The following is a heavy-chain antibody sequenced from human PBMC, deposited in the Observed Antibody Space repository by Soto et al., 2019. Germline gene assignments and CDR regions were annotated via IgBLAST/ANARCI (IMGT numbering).Heavy chain of an antibody. CDR1: GFTFRSYG. Sequence: EVQLLESGGGLLKPGGSLRLSCAAYGFTFRSYGMSWVRQAPGKGLVWVSGISSSGGSTYYADSVKGRFTISRDNAKNTLYLQMNSLRAEDMAVYYCAKDSVLLWFGAMDVWGKGITVFVSS. V-gene: IGHV3-23*01. CDR3: AKDSVLLWFGAMDV. D-gene: IGHD3-10*01. CDR2: ISSSGGST. J-gene: IGHJ6*04.